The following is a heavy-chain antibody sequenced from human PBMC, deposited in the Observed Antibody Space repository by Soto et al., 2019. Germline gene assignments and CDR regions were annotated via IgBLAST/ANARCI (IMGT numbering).Heavy chain of an antibody. Sequence: SETLSLTCTVSGGSISSYYRSWIRQPAGKGLEWIGRIYTSGSTNYNPSLKSRVTMSVDTSKNQFSLKLSSVTAADTAVYYCARDPYYYDSSGYYYGSAFDIWGQGTIVTVS. CDR3: ARDPYYYDSSGYYYGSAFDI. V-gene: IGHV4-4*07. J-gene: IGHJ3*02. CDR1: GGSISSYY. CDR2: IYTSGST. D-gene: IGHD3-22*01.